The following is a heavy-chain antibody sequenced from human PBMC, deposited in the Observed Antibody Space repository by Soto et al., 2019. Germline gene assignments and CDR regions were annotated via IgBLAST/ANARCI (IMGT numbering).Heavy chain of an antibody. CDR3: AWDFWRGYYSRSPFDI. D-gene: IGHD3-3*01. CDR2: IYYSGST. CDR1: GRSISGSIDY. Sequence: AETLAITCTVCGRSISGSIDYWGWIRQPPGKGLEWIGSIYYSGSTYYNPSLKSRVTISVDTSKNQFSLKLSSVTAADTAVYYCAWDFWRGYYSRSPFDIWGQGTMVT. V-gene: IGHV4-39*01. J-gene: IGHJ3*02.